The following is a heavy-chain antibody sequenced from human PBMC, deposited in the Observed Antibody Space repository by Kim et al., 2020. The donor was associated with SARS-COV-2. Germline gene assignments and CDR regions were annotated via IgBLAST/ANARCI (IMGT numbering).Heavy chain of an antibody. CDR2: ISSSSSTI. CDR3: ARVWVGADLFGGPYGMDV. CDR1: GFTFSSYS. V-gene: IGHV3-48*02. J-gene: IGHJ6*02. Sequence: GGSLRLSCADSGFTFSSYSMNWVRQAPGKGLEWVSYISSSSSTIYYADSVKGRFTISRDNAKNSLYLQMNSLRDEDTAVYYCARVWVGADLFGGPYGMDVWGQGTTVTVSS. D-gene: IGHD1-26*01.